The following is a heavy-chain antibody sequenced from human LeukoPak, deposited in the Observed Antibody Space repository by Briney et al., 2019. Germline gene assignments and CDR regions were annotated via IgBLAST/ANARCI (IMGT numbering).Heavy chain of an antibody. V-gene: IGHV3-21*01. CDR3: ARAVADTNDAFDI. Sequence: GGSLRLSCAASGFTFSSYSMNWVRQAPGKGLEWVSSISSSSSYIYYADSVKGRFTISRDNAKNSLYLQMNSLRAEDTAVYYCARAVADTNDAFDIWGQGTMVTVSS. J-gene: IGHJ3*02. CDR1: GFTFSSYS. CDR2: ISSSSSYI. D-gene: IGHD6-19*01.